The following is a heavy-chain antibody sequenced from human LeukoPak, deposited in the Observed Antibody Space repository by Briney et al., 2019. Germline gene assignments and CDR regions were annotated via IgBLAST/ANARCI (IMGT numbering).Heavy chain of an antibody. D-gene: IGHD4-17*01. CDR1: GFTFSAYY. CDR3: ARDDDGDNPPVY. CDR2: ISGSSSDR. V-gene: IGHV3-11*05. J-gene: IGHJ4*02. Sequence: GGSLRLSCAASGFTFSAYYMAWLRQAPGKGPEWVSHISGSSSDRRYADSVKGRFTISRDNAESSLYLQMNSLRAEDTAVYYCARDDDGDNPPVYWGQGTLVTVSS.